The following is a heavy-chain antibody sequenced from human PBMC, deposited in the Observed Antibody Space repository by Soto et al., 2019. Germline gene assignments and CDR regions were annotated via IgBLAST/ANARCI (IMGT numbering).Heavy chain of an antibody. Sequence: GGSLRLSCAASGFTFSSYWMHWVRQAPGEGLVWVSRINSDGSSTSYADSVKGRFTISRDNAKNTLYLQMNSLRAEDTAVYYCARAKDYYDSSGYSYYFDYWGQGTLVTVSS. CDR2: INSDGSST. V-gene: IGHV3-74*01. CDR1: GFTFSSYW. CDR3: ARAKDYYDSSGYSYYFDY. D-gene: IGHD3-22*01. J-gene: IGHJ4*02.